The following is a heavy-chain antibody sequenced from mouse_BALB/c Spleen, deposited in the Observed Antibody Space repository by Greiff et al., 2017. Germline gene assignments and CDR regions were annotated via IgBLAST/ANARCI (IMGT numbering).Heavy chain of an antibody. CDR2: ISSGGSYT. CDR3: ARIHYGNYVDY. V-gene: IGHV5-9-3*01. D-gene: IGHD2-1*01. Sequence: EVKLVESGGGLVKPGGSLKLSCAASGFTFSSYAMSWVRQTPEKRLEWVATISSGGSYTYYPDSVKGRFTISRDNAKNTLYLQMSSLRSEDTAMYYCARIHYGNYVDYWGQGTSVTVSS. CDR1: GFTFSSYA. J-gene: IGHJ4*01.